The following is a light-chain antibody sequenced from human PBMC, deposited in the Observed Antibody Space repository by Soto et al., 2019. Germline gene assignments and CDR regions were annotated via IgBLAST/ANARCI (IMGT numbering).Light chain of an antibody. V-gene: IGKV1-5*03. J-gene: IGKJ1*01. CDR2: RAS. Sequence: DIQMTQSPSTLSASVGDRVTITCRASQSISSWLAWYQQKPGKAPNLLIYRASSLERGVPSRFSGSGSGTEFSLTISSLQPDDFATYYCQQYDPYSPWTFGQGTKVEIK. CDR3: QQYDPYSPWT. CDR1: QSISSW.